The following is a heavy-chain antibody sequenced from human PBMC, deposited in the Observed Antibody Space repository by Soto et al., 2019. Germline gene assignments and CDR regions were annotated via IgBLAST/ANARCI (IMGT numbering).Heavy chain of an antibody. CDR2: IYPGDSDT. CDR3: VAAYCSGGSCPFGYYYYYGMDV. J-gene: IGHJ6*02. D-gene: IGHD2-15*01. CDR1: GYSFTSYW. Sequence: GESLKISCKGSGYSFTSYWIGWVRQMPGKGLEWMGIIYPGDSDTRYSPSFQGQVTISADKSISTAYLQLSSLKASDTAMYYCVAAYCSGGSCPFGYYYYYGMDVWGQGTTVTVSS. V-gene: IGHV5-51*01.